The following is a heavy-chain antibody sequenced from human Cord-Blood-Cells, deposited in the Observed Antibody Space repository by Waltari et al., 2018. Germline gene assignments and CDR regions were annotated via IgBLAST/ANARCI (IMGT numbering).Heavy chain of an antibody. CDR1: GGTFSSYA. CDR2: IIPCCVTA. V-gene: IGHV1-69*12. J-gene: IGHJ3*02. D-gene: IGHD3-10*01. Sequence: QVQLVQSGAEVKKPGSSVKVSCKASGGTFSSYAISWVRQAPGQGLEWMGGIIPCCVTANYAQKFQGRVTSTADESTSTAYMELSSLRSEDTAVYYCARARAGGGAFDIWGQGTMVTVSS. CDR3: ARARAGGGAFDI.